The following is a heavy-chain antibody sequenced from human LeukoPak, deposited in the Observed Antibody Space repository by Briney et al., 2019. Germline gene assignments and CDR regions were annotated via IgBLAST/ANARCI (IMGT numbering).Heavy chain of an antibody. V-gene: IGHV4-30-2*01. CDR2: IYHSGST. CDR3: AREGYGDGFDY. D-gene: IGHD4-17*01. Sequence: PSETLSLTCAVSGDSISSGGYSWSWIRQPPGKGLEWIGYIYHSGSTYYNPSLKSRVTISVDRSKNQFSLKLSSVTAADTAVYYCAREGYGDGFDYWGQGTLVTVSS. CDR1: GDSISSGGYS. J-gene: IGHJ4*02.